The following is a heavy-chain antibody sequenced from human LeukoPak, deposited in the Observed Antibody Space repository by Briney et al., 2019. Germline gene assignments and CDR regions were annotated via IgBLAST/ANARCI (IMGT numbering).Heavy chain of an antibody. J-gene: IGHJ4*02. CDR2: INAGNGNT. CDR1: GYTFTSYA. CDR3: ARDLRYGSVIMGDY. V-gene: IGHV1-3*01. D-gene: IGHD3-10*01. Sequence: GASVKVSCKASGYTFTSYAVHWVRQAPGQRLEWMGWINAGNGNTKYSQKFQGRVTITRDTSASTAYMELSSLRSEDTAVYYCARDLRYGSVIMGDYWGQGTLGTVSS.